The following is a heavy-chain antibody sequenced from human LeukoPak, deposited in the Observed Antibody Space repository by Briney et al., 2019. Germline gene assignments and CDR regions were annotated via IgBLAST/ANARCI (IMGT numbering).Heavy chain of an antibody. Sequence: ASVKVSCKASGYTLTGYYIHWVRQAPGQGLEWMGIINPSGGSTSYAQKFQGRVTLTRDTSTSTVYMELSSLSSEDTAVYYCARDEGPPRYNWNYGGPDFWGQGTLVTVLS. D-gene: IGHD1-7*01. CDR3: ARDEGPPRYNWNYGGPDF. J-gene: IGHJ4*02. V-gene: IGHV1-46*01. CDR2: INPSGGST. CDR1: GYTLTGYY.